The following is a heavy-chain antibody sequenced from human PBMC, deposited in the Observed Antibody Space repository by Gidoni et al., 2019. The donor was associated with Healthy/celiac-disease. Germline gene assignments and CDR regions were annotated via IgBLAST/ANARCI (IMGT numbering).Heavy chain of an antibody. J-gene: IGHJ4*02. D-gene: IGHD5-12*01. CDR2: ISGSGSST. CDR3: AKAHSWLPLEHYFDY. CDR1: GFPFRSYA. V-gene: IGHV3-23*01. Sequence: EVQLLESGGGLVQPGGSLRLSCAASGFPFRSYAMSWVRQAPGKGLVWVSAISGSGSSTYYADSVKGRFTISRDNSKNTLYLQMNSLRAEDTAVYYCAKAHSWLPLEHYFDYWGQGTLVTVSS.